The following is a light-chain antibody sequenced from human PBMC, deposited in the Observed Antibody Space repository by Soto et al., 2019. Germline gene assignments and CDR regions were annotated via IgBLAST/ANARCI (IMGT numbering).Light chain of an antibody. J-gene: IGKJ3*01. CDR1: QSISGW. Sequence: DIQMTQSPSTLPASVGDRVTITCRASQSISGWLAWYQQRPGKAPKLLIYDDSSLESGVPSRFSGSGSGTEFTLTIDGLQPDDFATYYCQQYSGYSLFTFGPGTKVDIK. CDR2: DDS. CDR3: QQYSGYSLFT. V-gene: IGKV1-5*01.